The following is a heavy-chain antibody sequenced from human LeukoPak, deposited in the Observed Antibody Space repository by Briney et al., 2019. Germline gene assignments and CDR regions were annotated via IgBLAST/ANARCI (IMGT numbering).Heavy chain of an antibody. CDR1: GFTVSSNY. V-gene: IGHV3-66*02. CDR2: INSGGST. D-gene: IGHD3-3*01. Sequence: GGSLRLSCAASGFTVSSNYMSWVRQAPGKGLEWVPVINSGGSTYYADSVKGRFTISRDNSKNTLYLQMNSLRAEDTAVYYWARAEYYDFWSGYYPYYFDYWGQGTLVTVSS. J-gene: IGHJ4*02. CDR3: ARAEYYDFWSGYYPYYFDY.